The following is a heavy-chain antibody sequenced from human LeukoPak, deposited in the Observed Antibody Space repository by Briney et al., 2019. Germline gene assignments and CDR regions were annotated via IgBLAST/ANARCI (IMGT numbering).Heavy chain of an antibody. CDR1: GGSISSSSYY. CDR2: IYHSGST. Sequence: SETLSLTCTVSGGSISSSSYYWGWIRQPPGKGLEWIGYIYHSGSTYYNPSLKSRVTISVDRSKNQFSLKLSSVTAADTAVYYCARLSGSYLGDYYYYYMDVWGKGTTVTVSS. D-gene: IGHD1-26*01. CDR3: ARLSGSYLGDYYYYYMDV. J-gene: IGHJ6*03. V-gene: IGHV4-39*07.